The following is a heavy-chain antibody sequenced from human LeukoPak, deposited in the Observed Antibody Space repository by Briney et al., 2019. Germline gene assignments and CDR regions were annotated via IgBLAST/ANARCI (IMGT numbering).Heavy chain of an antibody. CDR3: ARDQRAVAGNRYLWGFDP. V-gene: IGHV1-69*05. D-gene: IGHD6-19*01. Sequence: ASVKVSCKASGYTFTSYGTSWVRQAPGQGLEWMGGIIPMYGTASYAQKFQGRVTITTDESTRRVYMELTSLRSEDTAVYYCARDQRAVAGNRYLWGFDPWGQGSLVTVSS. J-gene: IGHJ5*02. CDR1: GYTFTSYG. CDR2: IIPMYGTA.